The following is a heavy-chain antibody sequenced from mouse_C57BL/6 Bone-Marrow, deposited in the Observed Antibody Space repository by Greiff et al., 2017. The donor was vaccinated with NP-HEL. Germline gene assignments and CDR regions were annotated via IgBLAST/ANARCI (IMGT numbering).Heavy chain of an antibody. CDR1: GYTFTSYW. CDR3: TTHYYGSSSYYCDY. J-gene: IGHJ2*01. Sequence: VHVKQSGTVLARPGASVKMSCKTSGYTFTSYWMHWVKQRPGQGLEWIGAIYPGNSDTSYNQKFKGKAKLTAVTSASTASMELSSLTNEDSAVYYCTTHYYGSSSYYCDYWGQGTTLTVSS. CDR2: IYPGNSDT. D-gene: IGHD1-1*01. V-gene: IGHV1-5*01.